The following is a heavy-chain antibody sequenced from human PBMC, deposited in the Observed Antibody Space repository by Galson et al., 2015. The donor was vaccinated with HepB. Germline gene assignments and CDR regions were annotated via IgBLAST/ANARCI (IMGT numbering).Heavy chain of an antibody. CDR2: IYSDGTT. CDR1: GFIAKTNY. V-gene: IGHV3-53*04. D-gene: IGHD3-16*01. Sequence: SLRLSCAVSGFIAKTNYINWVRQAPGKGLEWVSIIYSDGTTYFADTVKGRFTISRSNSENTLFLQLNDLRPEDTARYYCARGRFRLDVWGHGTTVTVA. J-gene: IGHJ6*02. CDR3: ARGRFRLDV.